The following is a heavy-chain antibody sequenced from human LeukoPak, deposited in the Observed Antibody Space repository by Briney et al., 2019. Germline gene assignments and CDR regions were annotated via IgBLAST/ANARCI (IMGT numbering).Heavy chain of an antibody. J-gene: IGHJ6*03. CDR3: ARDWVAVTTPYYYYMDV. CDR2: IYHSGST. Sequence: SETLSLTCTVSGYSISSGYYWGWIRQPPGKGLEWIGSIYHSGSTYYNPSLKSRVTISVDTSKNQFSLKLSSVTAADTAVYYCARDWVAVTTPYYYYMDVWGKGTTVTVSS. V-gene: IGHV4-38-2*02. D-gene: IGHD4-11*01. CDR1: GYSISSGYY.